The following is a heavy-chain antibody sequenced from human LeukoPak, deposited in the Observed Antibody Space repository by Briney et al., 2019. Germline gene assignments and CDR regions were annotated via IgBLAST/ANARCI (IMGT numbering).Heavy chain of an antibody. J-gene: IGHJ5*02. CDR3: ARGGQTERIAARPSGWFDP. CDR1: GYTFTSYG. D-gene: IGHD6-6*01. V-gene: IGHV1-46*01. Sequence: ASVKVSCKASGYTFTSYGISWVRQAPGQGLEWMGLINPSGGSTNYAQKFQGRVTITRDTSTSTVYMELSSLRAEDTAVYYCARGGQTERIAARPSGWFDPWGQGSLVTVSS. CDR2: INPSGGST.